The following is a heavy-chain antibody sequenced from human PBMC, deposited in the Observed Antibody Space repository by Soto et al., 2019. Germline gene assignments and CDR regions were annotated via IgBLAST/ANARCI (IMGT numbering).Heavy chain of an antibody. D-gene: IGHD6-19*01. Sequence: SETLSLTCTVSGGSISSGGYYWSWIRRHPGKGLEWIGNIYYTGSTHYDPSLKSRITISLDTSKNQISLKLSSVTAADTAVYYCASSPVTGIYYAMDVWGQGTTVTVSS. CDR1: GGSISSGGYY. CDR2: IYYTGST. J-gene: IGHJ6*02. CDR3: ASSPVTGIYYAMDV. V-gene: IGHV4-31*03.